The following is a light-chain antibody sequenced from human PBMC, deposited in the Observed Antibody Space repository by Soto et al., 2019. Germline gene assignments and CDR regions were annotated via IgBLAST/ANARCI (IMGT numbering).Light chain of an antibody. CDR1: QSVSSY. Sequence: EIVLMQCPRTLSLSPWERAPPSCRASQSVSSYLAWYQQKPGQAPRLLIYDASNRATGIPARFSGSGSGTDFTFTISSLEPEDFAVYYCQQRSNWPRTFGQGTKVDIK. J-gene: IGKJ1*01. CDR2: DAS. V-gene: IGKV3-11*01. CDR3: QQRSNWPRT.